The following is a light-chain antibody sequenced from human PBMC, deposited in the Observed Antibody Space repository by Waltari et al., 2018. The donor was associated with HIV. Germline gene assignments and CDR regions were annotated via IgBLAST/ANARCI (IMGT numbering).Light chain of an antibody. J-gene: IGKJ4*01. CDR1: QSVSSTY. CDR3: QQYRRSPLT. Sequence: EIVLTQSPGTLALSLGKRATLSCRASQSVSSTYLAWYQQKPGQPPRLLIYGASTRATGIPDRFSDSGSGTDFTLTISRVEPEDSAVYYCQQYRRSPLTFGGGTKVEIK. V-gene: IGKV3-20*01. CDR2: GAS.